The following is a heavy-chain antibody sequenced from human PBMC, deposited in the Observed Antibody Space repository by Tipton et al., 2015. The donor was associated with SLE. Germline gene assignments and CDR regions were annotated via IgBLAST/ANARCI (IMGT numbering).Heavy chain of an antibody. CDR2: ISRTSNYM. CDR3: ARDNLLDY. CDR1: GFTFSSYS. Sequence: SLRLSCAASGFTFSSYSMNWVRLAPGKGLEWVSSISRTSNYMYYTDSVQGRFTISRDNGKNSLYLQMNTLRAEDTAVYYCARDNLLDYWGQGTLVTVSS. V-gene: IGHV3-21*01. J-gene: IGHJ4*02.